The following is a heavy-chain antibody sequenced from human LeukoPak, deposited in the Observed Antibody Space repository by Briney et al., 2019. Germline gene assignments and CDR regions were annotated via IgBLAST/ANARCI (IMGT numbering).Heavy chain of an antibody. Sequence: GGSLRLSCAASGFTFDDYTMHWVRQAPGKGLEWVSLISWDGGSTYYADSVKGRFTISRDNSKNSLYLQMNSLRTEDTALYYCAKERGGFNYHDKTGFNYWGQGTLVTVSS. J-gene: IGHJ4*02. CDR2: ISWDGGST. CDR1: GFTFDDYT. D-gene: IGHD3-22*01. CDR3: AKERGGFNYHDKTGFNY. V-gene: IGHV3-43*01.